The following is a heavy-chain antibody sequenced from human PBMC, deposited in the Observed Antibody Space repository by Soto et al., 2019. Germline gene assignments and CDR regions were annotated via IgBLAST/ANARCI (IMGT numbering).Heavy chain of an antibody. J-gene: IGHJ4*02. CDR3: ARGGRDNFDY. Sequence: SETLSLTCTVSGGSISSSSYYWGWIRQPPGKGLEWIGSIYYSGSTYYNPSLKSRVTISVDTSKNQFSLKLSSVTAADTAVYYCARGGRDNFDYWGQGTLVTVSS. V-gene: IGHV4-39*07. CDR2: IYYSGST. D-gene: IGHD1-26*01. CDR1: GGSISSSSYY.